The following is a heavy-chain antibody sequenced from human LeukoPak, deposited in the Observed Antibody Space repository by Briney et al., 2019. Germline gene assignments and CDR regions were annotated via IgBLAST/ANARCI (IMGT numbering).Heavy chain of an antibody. J-gene: IGHJ4*02. D-gene: IGHD2-8*01. V-gene: IGHV3-23*01. CDR1: GFTFRNYA. CDR3: AKGRLMVYAPFDY. CDR2: FSAGGNRT. Sequence: GGSLRLSCAASGFTFRNYAMTWVRQAPGKGPEWVSTFSAGGNRTYYADSVKGRFIITRDNSKNTLYLQMNSLRAEDTAVYYCAKGRLMVYAPFDYWGQGTLVTVSS.